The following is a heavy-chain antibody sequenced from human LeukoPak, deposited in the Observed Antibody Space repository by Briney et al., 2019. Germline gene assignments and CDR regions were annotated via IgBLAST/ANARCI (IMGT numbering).Heavy chain of an antibody. V-gene: IGHV4-61*02. Sequence: PSETLSLTCTVSGGSISSGSYYWSWIQQPAGKGLEWIGRIYTSGSTNYNPSLRSRVTISVDTSKNQFSLKLRSVTAADTAVYYCAREEQQLEMFDYWGQGTLVTVSA. CDR2: IYTSGST. J-gene: IGHJ4*02. CDR3: AREEQQLEMFDY. CDR1: GGSISSGSYY. D-gene: IGHD6-13*01.